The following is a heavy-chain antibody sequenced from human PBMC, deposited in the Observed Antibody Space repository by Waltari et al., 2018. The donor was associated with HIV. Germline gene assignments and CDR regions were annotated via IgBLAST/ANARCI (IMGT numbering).Heavy chain of an antibody. V-gene: IGHV4-38-2*02. D-gene: IGHD3-22*01. J-gene: IGHJ6*02. CDR1: GYSFSSGYY. CDR3: ARDRYDSSGYLATYNNYYGVDV. Sequence: QVQLQESGPGLVKPSATLSLTCTVSGYSFSSGYYWGWIRQPPGKGLEWIGSIYHSGSAYYKSSLKSRVTISVDTSKNQFSLKLSSATAADTAVYYCARDRYDSSGYLATYNNYYGVDVWGQGTTVTVSS. CDR2: IYHSGSA.